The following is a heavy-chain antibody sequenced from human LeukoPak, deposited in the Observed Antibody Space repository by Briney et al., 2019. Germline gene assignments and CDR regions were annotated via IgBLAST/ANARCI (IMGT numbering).Heavy chain of an antibody. Sequence: KPSETLSLTRTVSGGSISSYYWSWIRQPPGKGLEWIGYIYYTGSTNYNPSLKSRVTISVDTSKNQFSLTLSSVTAADTAVYYCARGPPGYIVVVPVAANYYYYMDVWGKGTTVTVSS. V-gene: IGHV4-59*01. J-gene: IGHJ6*03. CDR3: ARGPPGYIVVVPVAANYYYYMDV. D-gene: IGHD2-2*01. CDR2: IYYTGST. CDR1: GGSISSYY.